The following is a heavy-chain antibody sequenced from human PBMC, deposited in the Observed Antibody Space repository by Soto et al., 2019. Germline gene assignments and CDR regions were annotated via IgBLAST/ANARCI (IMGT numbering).Heavy chain of an antibody. Sequence: EVQLVESGGGLVQPGGSLRLSCAASGFTVSSNYMSWVRQAPGKGLEWVSVIYSGGSTYYADSVKGRFTISRDNSKNTRYLQMNSLRAEDTAVYYCAREHRVPGYCSGGSCSNDAFDIWGQGTMVTVSS. D-gene: IGHD2-15*01. J-gene: IGHJ3*02. CDR3: AREHRVPGYCSGGSCSNDAFDI. CDR1: GFTVSSNY. V-gene: IGHV3-66*01. CDR2: IYSGGST.